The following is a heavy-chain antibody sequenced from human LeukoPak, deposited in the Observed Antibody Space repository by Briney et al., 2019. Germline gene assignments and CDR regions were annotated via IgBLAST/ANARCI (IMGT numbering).Heavy chain of an antibody. Sequence: PSETLSLTRTVSGVSISSYYWSWIRQPPGKGLEWIGYIHNSGITNYNPSLKSRVTISVDTSKNQFSLTLSSVTAADTAVYYCARVARCTSCFDVDYWGQGTLVTVSS. V-gene: IGHV4-59*08. D-gene: IGHD2-2*01. J-gene: IGHJ4*02. CDR1: GVSISSYY. CDR3: ARVARCTSCFDVDY. CDR2: IHNSGIT.